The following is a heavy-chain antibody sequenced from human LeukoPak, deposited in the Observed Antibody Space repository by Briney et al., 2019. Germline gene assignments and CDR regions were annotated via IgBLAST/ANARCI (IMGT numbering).Heavy chain of an antibody. J-gene: IGHJ5*02. CDR1: GYTLTELS. Sequence: ASVKVSCKVSGYTLTELSMHWVRQAPGKGLEWMGGFDPEDGETIYAQKFQGRVTMTEDTSTDTAYMELSSLRSEDTAAYYCATWFRSGSPSRRNWFDPWGRGTLVTVSS. CDR3: ATWFRSGSPSRRNWFDP. CDR2: FDPEDGET. V-gene: IGHV1-24*01. D-gene: IGHD3-10*01.